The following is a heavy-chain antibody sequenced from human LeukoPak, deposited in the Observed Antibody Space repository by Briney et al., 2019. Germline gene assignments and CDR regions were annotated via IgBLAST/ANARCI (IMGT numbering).Heavy chain of an antibody. CDR1: GGSISSYY. D-gene: IGHD6-13*01. Sequence: PSETLSLTCTVSGGSISSYYWSWIRQPPGKGLEWSGYICYSGSTNYNPSLKSRVTISVDTSKNQFSLKLSSVTAADAAVYYCARHSGIAAANWFDPWGQGTLVTVSS. V-gene: IGHV4-59*08. J-gene: IGHJ5*02. CDR3: ARHSGIAAANWFDP. CDR2: ICYSGST.